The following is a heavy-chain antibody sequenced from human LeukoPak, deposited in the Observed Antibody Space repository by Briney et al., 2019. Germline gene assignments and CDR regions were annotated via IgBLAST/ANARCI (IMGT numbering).Heavy chain of an antibody. V-gene: IGHV1-46*01. Sequence: ASVKVSCKASGYTFTSNYIHWVRQAPGQGLEWMGMIYPRDGSTSYAQKFQGRVTVTRDTSTGTVHMDLSGLRSEDTAVYYCARDQEGFDYWGQGTLVTVSS. CDR2: IYPRDGST. CDR3: ARDQEGFDY. J-gene: IGHJ4*02. CDR1: GYTFTSNY.